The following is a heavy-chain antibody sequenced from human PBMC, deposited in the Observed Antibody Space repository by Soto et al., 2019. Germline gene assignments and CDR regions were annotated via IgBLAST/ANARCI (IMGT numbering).Heavy chain of an antibody. CDR2: ISYDGSNQ. Sequence: GGSLRLSCAASGFTFNIYGMHWVRQAPDKGLEWVALISYDGSNQYYADSVKGRFTITRDNSKNTLFLQMNSLRADDTAVYSCAKAKASGQGYFDSWGQGTLVTVSS. V-gene: IGHV3-30*18. CDR1: GFTFNIYG. CDR3: AKAKASGQGYFDS. D-gene: IGHD5-12*01. J-gene: IGHJ4*02.